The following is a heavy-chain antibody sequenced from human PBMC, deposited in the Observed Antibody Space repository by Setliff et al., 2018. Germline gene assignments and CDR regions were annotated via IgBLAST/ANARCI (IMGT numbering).Heavy chain of an antibody. D-gene: IGHD4-17*01. CDR2: IYYSGST. CDR3: ARDPLTTNRRRTFDI. J-gene: IGHJ3*02. CDR1: GGSISSGGYY. Sequence: SETLSLTCTVSGGSISSGGYYWSWIRQHPGKGLEWIGYIYYSGSTYYNPSLKSRVTISVDTSKNQFSLKLSSVTAADTAVYYCARDPLTTNRRRTFDIWGQGTMVTVSS. V-gene: IGHV4-31*03.